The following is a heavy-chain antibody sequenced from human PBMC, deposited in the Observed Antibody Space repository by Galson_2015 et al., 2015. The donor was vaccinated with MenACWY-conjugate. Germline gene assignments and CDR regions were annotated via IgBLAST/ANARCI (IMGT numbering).Heavy chain of an antibody. J-gene: IGHJ5*02. V-gene: IGHV3-74*01. CDR2: IDSEGTST. CDR1: GFTFSRYW. Sequence: SLRLSCAASGFTFSRYWMHLVRQAPGKGLVWVSRIDSEGTSTTYADSVKGRFTISRDNAKNTLYLQMNSLRAEDTAVYYCARDRGAFSSAIPGNYFDPWGQGTLVTVSS. CDR3: ARDRGAFSSAIPGNYFDP. D-gene: IGHD3-3*01.